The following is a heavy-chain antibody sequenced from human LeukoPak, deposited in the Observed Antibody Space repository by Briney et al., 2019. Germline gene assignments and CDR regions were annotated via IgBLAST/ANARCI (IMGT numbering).Heavy chain of an antibody. Sequence: PGGSLRLSCAASGFTFSSYSMNWVRQAPGKGLEWVSYISSSSSTIYYADSVKGRFTISRDNAKNSLFLQMSSLRDEDTAVYSCARAAGNGNFDYWGQGTLVTVSS. CDR1: GFTFSSYS. J-gene: IGHJ4*02. V-gene: IGHV3-48*02. D-gene: IGHD1-1*01. CDR3: ARAAGNGNFDY. CDR2: ISSSSSTI.